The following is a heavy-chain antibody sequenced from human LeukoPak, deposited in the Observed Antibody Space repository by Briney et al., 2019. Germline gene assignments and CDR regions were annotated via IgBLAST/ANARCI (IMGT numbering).Heavy chain of an antibody. CDR1: GGTFSSYA. J-gene: IGHJ4*02. D-gene: IGHD6-19*01. CDR2: ITVYNGNT. Sequence: ASVKVSCKASGGTFSSYAISWVRQAPGQGLEWMGWITVYNGNTNYGQKVQGRVTMTTDTSTNTAYMELRSLRSDDTAVYYCARVNSGWNFDFWGQGTLVTVSS. V-gene: IGHV1-18*01. CDR3: ARVNSGWNFDF.